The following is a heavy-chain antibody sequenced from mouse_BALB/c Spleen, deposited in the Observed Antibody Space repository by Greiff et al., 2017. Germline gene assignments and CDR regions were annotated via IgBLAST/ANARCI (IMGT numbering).Heavy chain of an antibody. CDR1: GFTFSSYG. D-gene: IGHD1-1*01. CDR3: ARGRDYGYLDY. Sequence: EVQGVESGGDLVKPGGSLKLSCAASGFTFSSYGMSWVRQTPDKRLEWVATISSGGSYTYYPDSVKGRFTISRDNAKNTLYLQMSSLKSEDTAMYYCARGRDYGYLDYWGQGTTLTVSS. CDR2: ISSGGSYT. V-gene: IGHV5-6*01. J-gene: IGHJ2*01.